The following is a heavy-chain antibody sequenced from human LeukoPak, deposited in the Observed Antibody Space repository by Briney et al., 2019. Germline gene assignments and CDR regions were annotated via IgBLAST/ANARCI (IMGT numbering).Heavy chain of an antibody. J-gene: IGHJ3*02. V-gene: IGHV3-74*01. Sequence: GGSLRLSCTASGFTFSTYWMHWVRQAPGKGLVWVSRINTDGSSTNYADSVKGRFTVSRDNAKNTLYLQMNSLRAEDTAVYYCARVIGWDEPFDIWGQGTMVTVSS. CDR3: ARVIGWDEPFDI. D-gene: IGHD1-26*01. CDR2: INTDGSST. CDR1: GFTFSTYW.